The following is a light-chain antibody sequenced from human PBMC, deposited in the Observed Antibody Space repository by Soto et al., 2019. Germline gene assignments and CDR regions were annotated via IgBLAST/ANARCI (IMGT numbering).Light chain of an antibody. CDR1: SSNIGAGYD. J-gene: IGLJ2*01. CDR2: GAT. Sequence: QSVLTQPPSGSGAPGQRVTISCTGSSSNIGAGYDVHWYQQLPGTAPKLLIYGATHRPSGVPERFSGSRSGSSASLDITGLQAEDESFYYCQSYDSGLSGALFGGGTKLTVL. V-gene: IGLV1-40*01. CDR3: QSYDSGLSGAL.